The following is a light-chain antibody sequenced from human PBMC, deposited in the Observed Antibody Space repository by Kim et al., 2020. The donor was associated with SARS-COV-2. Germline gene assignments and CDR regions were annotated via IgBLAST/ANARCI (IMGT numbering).Light chain of an antibody. J-gene: IGKJ5*01. CDR2: GAS. CDR3: LKHNAYPFT. V-gene: IGKV1-17*01. CDR1: QDIRND. Sequence: DIQMTQSPSSLSASVGDRVTITCRASQDIRNDLGWYQQNPGRAPKRLIYGASSLQSGVPSRFSGSGSGTEFTLTISSLQPEDFATYFCLKHNAYPFTFAPWTRLVI.